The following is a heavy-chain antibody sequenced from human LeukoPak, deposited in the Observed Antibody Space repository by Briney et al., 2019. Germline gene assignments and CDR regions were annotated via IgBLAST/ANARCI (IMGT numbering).Heavy chain of an antibody. D-gene: IGHD6-19*01. J-gene: IGHJ3*02. CDR1: GGSIGSTNYY. V-gene: IGHV4-39*01. CDR2: IYYSGST. Sequence: SETLSLTCAVSGGSIGSTNYYWGWIRQPPGKGLEWIANIYYSGSTYYNPSLKSRVTISVDTSKNQFSLRLNSVTAADTSIYYCARIPTNAVPSAHNGFDIWGQGTMLTVSS. CDR3: ARIPTNAVPSAHNGFDI.